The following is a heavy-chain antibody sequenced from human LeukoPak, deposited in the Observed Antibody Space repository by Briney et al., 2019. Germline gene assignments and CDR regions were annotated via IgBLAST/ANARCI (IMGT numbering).Heavy chain of an antibody. J-gene: IGHJ1*01. CDR2: IWHDGSRK. V-gene: IGHV3-33*01. D-gene: IGHD3-22*01. Sequence: LPGGSLRLSCAASGFTLSNYGMHWVRQAPGKGLEWVAAIWHDGSRKYYAESVKGRFTISRDNARNKVYVQMDSLRAEDTAMYYCARDEGDSSGYYPGLWGQGTLVTVSS. CDR1: GFTLSNYG. CDR3: ARDEGDSSGYYPGL.